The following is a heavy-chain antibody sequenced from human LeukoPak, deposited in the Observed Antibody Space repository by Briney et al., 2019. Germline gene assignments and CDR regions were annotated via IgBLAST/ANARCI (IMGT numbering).Heavy chain of an antibody. CDR1: GFTFSTYT. V-gene: IGHV3-21*06. CDR2: IASDTTYM. CDR3: TRDYYDSSASATFDY. Sequence: GGSLRLSCEASGFTFSTYTINWVRQAPGKGLEWVSSIASDTTYMKYADSVKGRFSVSRDNAKNSVFLEMKSLRADDTAVYFCTRDYYDSSASATFDYWGRGTLVAVSS. D-gene: IGHD3-22*01. J-gene: IGHJ4*02.